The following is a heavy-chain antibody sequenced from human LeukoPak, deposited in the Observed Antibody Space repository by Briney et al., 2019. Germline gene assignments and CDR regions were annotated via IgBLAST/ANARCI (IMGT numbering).Heavy chain of an antibody. CDR2: IYPGDSDT. Sequence: GESLKISCKGSGYSFTNFWIAWVRQMPGKGLEWMGIIYPGDSDTRYSPSFQGQVTISADKSISTAYLQWSSLKASDTAMYYCARREQHLMNDAFDIWGQGTMVTVSS. J-gene: IGHJ3*02. CDR3: ARREQHLMNDAFDI. D-gene: IGHD6-13*01. V-gene: IGHV5-51*01. CDR1: GYSFTNFW.